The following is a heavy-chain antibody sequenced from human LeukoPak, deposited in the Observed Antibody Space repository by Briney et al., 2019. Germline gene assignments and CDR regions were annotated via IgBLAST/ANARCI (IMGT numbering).Heavy chain of an antibody. CDR2: ISSSGST. CDR1: GDSISSGDYY. CDR3: ARGPYSYDSSGAFDI. J-gene: IGHJ3*02. D-gene: IGHD3-22*01. V-gene: IGHV4-61*02. Sequence: SETLSLTCTVSGDSISSGDYYWSWIRQPAGKGLEWIGRISSSGSTNYNPSLKSRVTISVDTSKNQFSLKLSSVTAADTSVYFCARGPYSYDSSGAFDIWGQETMVTLSS.